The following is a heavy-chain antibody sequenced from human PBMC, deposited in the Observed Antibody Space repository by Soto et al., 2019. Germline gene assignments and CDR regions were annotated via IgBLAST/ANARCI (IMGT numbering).Heavy chain of an antibody. Sequence: TLSLTFTVSGGSISSGDDYWNWIRQNPRKGLEWIGYIYYSGSSYYNPSLKSRATISVDTSKSQVSLKLSSVTAADTAVYYCARGVWGDSAFDSWGQGIRVTVSS. D-gene: IGHD3-16*01. CDR1: GGSISSGDDY. CDR3: ARGVWGDSAFDS. V-gene: IGHV4-31*03. CDR2: IYYSGSS. J-gene: IGHJ4*02.